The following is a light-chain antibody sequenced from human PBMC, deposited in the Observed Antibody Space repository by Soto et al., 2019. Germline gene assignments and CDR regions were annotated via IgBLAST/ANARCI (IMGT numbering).Light chain of an antibody. J-gene: IGKJ1*01. Sequence: DIVLTQSPGTLSLSPGERATLYCRASQSVSSNHLAWYQQKPGQAPRLLIYGGSSRATGIPVRFSGSGSETDFTLTITRLEPEDFAMYYCQQYSSSRTFGQWTKVEIK. CDR3: QQYSSSRT. CDR1: QSVSSNH. CDR2: GGS. V-gene: IGKV3-20*01.